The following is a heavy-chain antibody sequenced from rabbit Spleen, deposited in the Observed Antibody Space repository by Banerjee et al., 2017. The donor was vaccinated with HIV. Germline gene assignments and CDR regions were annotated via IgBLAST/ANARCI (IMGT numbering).Heavy chain of an antibody. CDR3: ARDLVAVIGWNFNL. J-gene: IGHJ4*01. D-gene: IGHD1-1*01. V-gene: IGHV1S45*01. CDR2: INASTAKP. Sequence: QEQLVESGGGLVKPGASLTLTCTASGFSFSNKAVMCWVRQAPGKGLEWIACINASTAKPVYASWASGRFTISRTSSTTVTLRMTSLTAADTATYFCARDLVAVIGWNFNLWGQGTLVTVS. CDR1: GFSFSNKAV.